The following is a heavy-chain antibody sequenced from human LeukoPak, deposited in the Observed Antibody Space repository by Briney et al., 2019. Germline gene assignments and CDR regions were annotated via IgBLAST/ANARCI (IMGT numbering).Heavy chain of an antibody. V-gene: IGHV5-51*01. Sequence: GGSLKISCKGSGYSFTSYWIGWVRQMPGKGLEWMGIIYPGDSDTRYSPSFQGQVTISADKSISTAYLQWSSLKASDTAMYYCARQSHYYDSSGSVDYWGQGTLVTVSS. CDR2: IYPGDSDT. D-gene: IGHD3-22*01. J-gene: IGHJ4*02. CDR3: ARQSHYYDSSGSVDY. CDR1: GYSFTSYW.